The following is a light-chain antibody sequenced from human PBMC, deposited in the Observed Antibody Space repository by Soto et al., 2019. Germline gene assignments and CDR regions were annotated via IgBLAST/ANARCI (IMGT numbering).Light chain of an antibody. CDR1: QSINSW. CDR2: DAS. Sequence: DIQMTQSPSTPSAYVGDRVNNICRACQSINSWVAWYQQKPGKAPKVLIYDASVLESGVPSRFSGSGSGTYFTLTISSLQPDDFATYYCQQYDSYSPRTFGQGTKV. CDR3: QQYDSYSPRT. V-gene: IGKV1-5*02. J-gene: IGKJ1*01.